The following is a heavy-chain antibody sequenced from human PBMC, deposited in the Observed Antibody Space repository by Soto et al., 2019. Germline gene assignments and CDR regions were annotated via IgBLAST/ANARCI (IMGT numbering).Heavy chain of an antibody. CDR2: INPSGGST. Sequence: ASVKVSCKASGYTFTSYYMHWVRQAPGQGLEWMEIINPSGGSTSYAQKFQGRVTMTRDTSTSTVYMELSSLRSEDTAVYYCARGVGDILTGYHFDYWGQGTLVTVSS. V-gene: IGHV1-46*03. CDR1: GYTFTSYY. D-gene: IGHD3-9*01. CDR3: ARGVGDILTGYHFDY. J-gene: IGHJ4*02.